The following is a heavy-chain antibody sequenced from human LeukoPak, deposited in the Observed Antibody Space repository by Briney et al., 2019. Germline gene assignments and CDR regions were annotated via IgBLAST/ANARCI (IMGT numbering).Heavy chain of an antibody. Sequence: GGSLRLSCAASGFTFSSYGMHWVRQAPGKGLEWVAFIRYDGSNKYYADSVKGRFTISRDNSKNTLYLQMNSLRAEDTAVYYCAKDHWYYDFWSGYYIYYYYMDVWGKGTTVTVSS. J-gene: IGHJ6*03. V-gene: IGHV3-30*02. D-gene: IGHD3-3*01. CDR3: AKDHWYYDFWSGYYIYYYYMDV. CDR2: IRYDGSNK. CDR1: GFTFSSYG.